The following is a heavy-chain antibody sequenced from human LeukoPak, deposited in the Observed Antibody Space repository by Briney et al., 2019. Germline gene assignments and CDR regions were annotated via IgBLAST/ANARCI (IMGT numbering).Heavy chain of an antibody. Sequence: ASVKVSCKASGYTFTSYDINWVRQATGQGLEWMGWMKPNSGNTGYAQKFQGRVTMTRNTSISTAYMELSSLRSEDTAVYYCARDRGPSGYSYVPRYALDIWGQGTMVTVSS. V-gene: IGHV1-8*01. CDR1: GYTFTSYD. CDR3: ARDRGPSGYSYVPRYALDI. D-gene: IGHD5-18*01. J-gene: IGHJ3*02. CDR2: MKPNSGNT.